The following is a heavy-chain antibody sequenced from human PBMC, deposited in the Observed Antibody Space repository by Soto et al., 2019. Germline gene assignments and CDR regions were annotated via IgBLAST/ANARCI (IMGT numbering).Heavy chain of an antibody. CDR3: APPFGPPLGY. J-gene: IGHJ4*02. V-gene: IGHV3-21*01. CDR1: GFTFSSYS. CDR2: ISSSSSYI. Sequence: GGSLRLSCAASGFTFSSYSMNWVRQAPGKGLEWVSSISSSSSYIYYADSVKGRFTISRDNAKNSLYLQMNSLRAEDPAVYSCAPPFGPPLGYWGQGTLVTVSS. D-gene: IGHD3-10*01.